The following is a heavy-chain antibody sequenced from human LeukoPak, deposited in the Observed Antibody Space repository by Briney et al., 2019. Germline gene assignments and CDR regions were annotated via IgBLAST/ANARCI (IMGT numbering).Heavy chain of an antibody. Sequence: PGGSLRLSCAASGFTFSSYAMSWVRQAPGKGLEGVSAISGSGGSTYYADSVKGRFTISRDNSKNTLYLQMNSLRAEDTAVYYCAKGALITMIVVIPAGDYFDYWGQGTLVTVSS. V-gene: IGHV3-23*01. D-gene: IGHD3-22*01. CDR1: GFTFSSYA. CDR3: AKGALITMIVVIPAGDYFDY. J-gene: IGHJ4*02. CDR2: ISGSGGST.